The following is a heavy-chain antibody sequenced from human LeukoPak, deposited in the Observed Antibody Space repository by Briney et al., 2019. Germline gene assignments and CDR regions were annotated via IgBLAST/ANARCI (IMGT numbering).Heavy chain of an antibody. V-gene: IGHV3-48*01. CDR2: ISSSSSTI. CDR1: GFTFSSYG. D-gene: IGHD3-16*01. CDR3: VRGDRRDF. Sequence: GGSLRLSCAASGFTFSSYGMTWVRQAPGKGLEWVSYISSSSSTIYYADSVKGRFTISRDNAKNSLYLQMNSLRAEETAVYNWVRGDRRDFWGQGTLVTVSS. J-gene: IGHJ4*02.